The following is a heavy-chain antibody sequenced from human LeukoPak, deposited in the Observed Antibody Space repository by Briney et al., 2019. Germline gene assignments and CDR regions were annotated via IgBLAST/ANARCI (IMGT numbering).Heavy chain of an antibody. D-gene: IGHD7-27*01. J-gene: IGHJ4*02. CDR1: GCSFSNYG. V-gene: IGHV3-30*18. CDR2: ISYDGSYK. CDR3: AKILGTTGIFDY. Sequence: GRSLRLSCAASGCSFSNYGMHWFGQAPGKGLDWVAVISYDGSYKNYADSVKGRFTISRDNSKDTLNLQMNSLRAEDTAVYHCAKILGTTGIFDYWGQGTLVTVSS.